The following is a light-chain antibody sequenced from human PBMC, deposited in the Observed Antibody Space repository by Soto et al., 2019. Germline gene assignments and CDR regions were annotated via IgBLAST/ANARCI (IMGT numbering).Light chain of an antibody. Sequence: QSVLTQPPSASGTPGQRVTISCSGSSSNIGSNYVYWYQQLPGTAPKLLIYRNNQRPSGVPDRFSGYKSGTSASLAISGLRSEDEADYYCAAWDDSLSGSAVFGGGTQLTVL. CDR3: AAWDDSLSGSAV. CDR1: SSNIGSNY. J-gene: IGLJ7*01. CDR2: RNN. V-gene: IGLV1-47*01.